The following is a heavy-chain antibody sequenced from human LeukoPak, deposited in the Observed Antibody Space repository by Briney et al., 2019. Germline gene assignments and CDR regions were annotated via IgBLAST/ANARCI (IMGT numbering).Heavy chain of an antibody. V-gene: IGHV4-34*01. J-gene: IGHJ4*02. D-gene: IGHD2-2*01. CDR2: INHSGST. CDR3: ARADLGYRSSTSCYAFDY. CDR1: GGSFSGYY. Sequence: SETLSLTCAVYGGSFSGYYWSWIRQPPGKGLGWIGEINHSGSTNYNPSLKSRVTISVDTSKNQFSLKLSSVTAADTAVYYCARADLGYRSSTSCYAFDYWGQGTLVTVSS.